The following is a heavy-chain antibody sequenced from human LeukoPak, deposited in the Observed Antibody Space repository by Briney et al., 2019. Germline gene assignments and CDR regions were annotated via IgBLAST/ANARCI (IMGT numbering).Heavy chain of an antibody. V-gene: IGHV1-58*02. D-gene: IGHD3-16*02. CDR1: GFTFTSSA. J-gene: IGHJ4*02. CDR2: IVVGSGNT. CDR3: AAGGPLRLGELSSFDY. Sequence: GTSVKVSCKASGFTFTSSAMQWVRQARGQRLEWVGWIVVGSGNTNYAQKFQERVTITRDMSISPAYMELSNLRSEDTAVYYCAAGGPLRLGELSSFDYWGQGPWSPSPQ.